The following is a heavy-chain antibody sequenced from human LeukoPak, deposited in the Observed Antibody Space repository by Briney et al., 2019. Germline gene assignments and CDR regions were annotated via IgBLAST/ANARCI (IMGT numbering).Heavy chain of an antibody. CDR2: IIPIFGTA. Sequence: ASVKVSCKASGGTFSSYAISWVRQAPGQGLEWMGGIIPIFGTANYAQKFPGKVTITAAESTSTAYMELSSLSSEDTAVYYCASGRLNYGSGLDYWGQGTLVTVSS. V-gene: IGHV1-69*13. CDR1: GGTFSSYA. D-gene: IGHD3-10*01. CDR3: ASGRLNYGSGLDY. J-gene: IGHJ4*02.